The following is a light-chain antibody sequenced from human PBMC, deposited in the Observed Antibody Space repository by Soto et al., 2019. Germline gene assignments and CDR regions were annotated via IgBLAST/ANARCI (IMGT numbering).Light chain of an antibody. CDR2: QDR. V-gene: IGLV3-1*01. J-gene: IGLJ2*01. CDR3: RAWDSSTVV. CDR1: KLGDKY. Sequence: SYELTQPPSVSVSPGQTVSITCSGDKLGDKYACWYQQRPGQSPVLVIYQDRKRPSGIPERFSGSNSGNTATLTISGTQAMDEADYYCRAWDSSTVVFGGGTKVTVL.